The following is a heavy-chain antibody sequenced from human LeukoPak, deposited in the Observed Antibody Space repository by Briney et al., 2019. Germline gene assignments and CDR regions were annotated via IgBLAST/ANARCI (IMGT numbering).Heavy chain of an antibody. V-gene: IGHV1-2*06. CDR2: INAHSGGT. CDR3: AREARGPDYNYYGMDV. Sequence: ASVKVSCRASGYIFSDYYIHWVRQAPRQGLEWMGRINAHSGGTDYAQRFQGRVTMTRDTSISTVYVELSSLRSEDTAVYYCAREARGPDYNYYGMDVWGQGTTVTVSS. CDR1: GYIFSDYY. J-gene: IGHJ6*02. D-gene: IGHD3-10*01.